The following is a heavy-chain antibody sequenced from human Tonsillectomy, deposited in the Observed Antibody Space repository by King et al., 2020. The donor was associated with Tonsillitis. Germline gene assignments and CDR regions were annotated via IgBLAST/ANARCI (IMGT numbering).Heavy chain of an antibody. Sequence: AQLVQSGAEVKKPGESLRISCKGSGYSFTSSWISWVRQMPGKGLEWMGRIDPSDSYTNYSPSFQGHVTISADKSISTAYLQWSSLKASDTAMYFCARYRGSSGPLSYFDYWGQGTLVTVSS. CDR3: ARYRGSSGPLSYFDY. CDR1: GYSFTSSW. D-gene: IGHD6-19*01. J-gene: IGHJ4*02. CDR2: IDPSDSYT. V-gene: IGHV5-10-1*03.